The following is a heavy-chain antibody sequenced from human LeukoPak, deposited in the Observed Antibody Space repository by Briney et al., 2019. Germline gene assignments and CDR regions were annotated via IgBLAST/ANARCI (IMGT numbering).Heavy chain of an antibody. CDR1: GFTVSNNY. J-gene: IGHJ4*02. CDR3: ARDWSHRCFDY. V-gene: IGHV3-53*01. Sequence: PGGSLRLSCAASGFTVSNNYMSWVRQTPGKGLEWVSVIYSGNSGGSTYYADSVKGRFTISRDNSKNTLYLQMNSLRAEDTAVYYCARDWSHRCFDYWGQGALVTVSS. D-gene: IGHD3-3*01. CDR2: IYSGNSGGST.